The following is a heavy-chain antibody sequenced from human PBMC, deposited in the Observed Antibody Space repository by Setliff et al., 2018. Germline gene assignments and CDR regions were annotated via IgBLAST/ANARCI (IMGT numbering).Heavy chain of an antibody. CDR1: GLTFSRYY. Sequence: GGSLRLSCATSGLTFSRYYMAWVRQAPGKGPEWVAHIKEDGSQDYYADSMKGRFTISRDNAKESISLQMSSLRGEDTAVYFCVRDGGWKRFDYWGQGIMVTVSS. J-gene: IGHJ4*02. D-gene: IGHD2-15*01. CDR2: IKEDGSQD. CDR3: VRDGGWKRFDY. V-gene: IGHV3-7*03.